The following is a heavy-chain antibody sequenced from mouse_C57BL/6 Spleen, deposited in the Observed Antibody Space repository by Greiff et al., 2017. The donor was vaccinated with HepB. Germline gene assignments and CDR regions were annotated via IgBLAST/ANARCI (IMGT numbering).Heavy chain of an antibody. V-gene: IGHV2-9-1*01. Sequence: VKLMESGPGLVAPSQSLSITCTVSGFSLTSYAISWVRQPPGKGLEWLGVIWTGGGTNYNSALKSRLSISKDNSKSQVFLKMNSLQTDDTARYYCAREKDGYYEGYYAMDYWGQGTSVTVSS. CDR2: IWTGGGT. CDR1: GFSLTSYA. J-gene: IGHJ4*01. D-gene: IGHD2-3*01. CDR3: AREKDGYYEGYYAMDY.